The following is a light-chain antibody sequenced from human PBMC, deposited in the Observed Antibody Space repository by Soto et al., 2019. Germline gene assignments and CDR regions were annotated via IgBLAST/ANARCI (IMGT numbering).Light chain of an antibody. J-gene: IGKJ1*01. V-gene: IGKV1-6*01. CDR1: QGIRND. CDR2: AAS. CDR3: QKYNSAPWT. Sequence: AIQVTQSPSSLSASVGDRVTITCRASQGIRNDLGRYQQKPGKAPKLLIYAASSLQSGVPSRFSGSGSGTDFTLTISSLQPEDVATYYCQKYNSAPWTFGQGTKVDIK.